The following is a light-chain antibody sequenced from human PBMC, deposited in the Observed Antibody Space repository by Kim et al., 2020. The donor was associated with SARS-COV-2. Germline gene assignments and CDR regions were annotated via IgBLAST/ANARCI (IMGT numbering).Light chain of an antibody. CDR1: QSVSSN. CDR3: QQYKYWPLA. Sequence: EIVMTQSPATLSVSPGERATLSCRASQSVSSNLAWYQQKPGQAPRLLIYGASTRATDIPARFSGSGSGTEFTLTISSLQSEDFAVYYCQQYKYWPLAFGQGTKVDIK. V-gene: IGKV3-15*01. J-gene: IGKJ1*01. CDR2: GAS.